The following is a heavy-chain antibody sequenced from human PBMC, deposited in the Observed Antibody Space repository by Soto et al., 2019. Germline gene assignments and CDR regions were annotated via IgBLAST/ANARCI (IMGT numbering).Heavy chain of an antibody. CDR2: IYYSGIT. Sequence: QVQLQESGPGLVKPSETLSLTCTVSGGSISSYYWSCIRQPPGKGLEWIGYIYYSGITNNNPSLKSRVTISVDTSKNQFSLKLSSVTAADTAVYYCARVKPPTISDAFDIWGQGTMVTVSS. D-gene: IGHD3-9*01. J-gene: IGHJ3*02. V-gene: IGHV4-59*01. CDR3: ARVKPPTISDAFDI. CDR1: GGSISSYY.